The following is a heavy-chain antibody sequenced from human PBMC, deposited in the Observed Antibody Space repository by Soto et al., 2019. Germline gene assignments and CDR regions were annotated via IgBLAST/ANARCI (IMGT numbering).Heavy chain of an antibody. CDR1: GGSISRSSYY. D-gene: IGHD6-19*01. CDR3: ARHTNGPGIAVAGINWFDP. V-gene: IGHV4-39*01. Sequence: ASETLSLTCTVSGGSISRSSYYWGWIRQPPGKGLEWIGSIYYSGSTYYNPSLKSRVTISVDTSMNQFSLKLSSVTAADTAVYYCARHTNGPGIAVAGINWFDPWGQGTLVTVSS. CDR2: IYYSGST. J-gene: IGHJ5*02.